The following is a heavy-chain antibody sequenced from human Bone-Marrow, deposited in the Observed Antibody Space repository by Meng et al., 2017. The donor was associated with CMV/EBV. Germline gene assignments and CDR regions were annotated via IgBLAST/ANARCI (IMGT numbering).Heavy chain of an antibody. CDR2: INHSGST. V-gene: IGHV4-39*07. D-gene: IGHD4-11*01. Sequence: GSLRLSCTVSGGSISSNSYYWGWIRQPPGKGLEWIGEINHSGSTNYNPSLKSRVTISVDTSKNQFSLKLSSVTAADTAVYYCARVNYSNYYFDYWGQGTLVTVSS. J-gene: IGHJ4*02. CDR1: GGSISSNSYY. CDR3: ARVNYSNYYFDY.